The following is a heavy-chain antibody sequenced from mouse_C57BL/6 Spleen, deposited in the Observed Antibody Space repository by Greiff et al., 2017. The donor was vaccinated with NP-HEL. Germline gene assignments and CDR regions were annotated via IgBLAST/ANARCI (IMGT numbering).Heavy chain of an antibody. D-gene: IGHD4-1*01. CDR2: IHPNSGST. CDR3: AINWDENYFDY. CDR1: GYTFTSYW. Sequence: QVQLQQPGAELGKPGASVKLSCKASGYTFTSYWMHWVKQRPGQGLEWIGMIHPNSGSTNYNEKFKSKATLTVDKSSSTAYMQLSSLTSEDSAVYYCAINWDENYFDYWGQGTTLTVSS. J-gene: IGHJ2*01. V-gene: IGHV1-64*01.